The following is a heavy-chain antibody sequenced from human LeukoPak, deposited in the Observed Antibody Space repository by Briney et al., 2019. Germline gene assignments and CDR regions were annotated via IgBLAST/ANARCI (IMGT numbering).Heavy chain of an antibody. CDR1: GGSISSGSYY. J-gene: IGHJ4*02. CDR3: ARGRITIFGVVTNYFDY. Sequence: PSQTLSLTCTVSGGSISSGSYYWSWIRQPAGKGLEWIGRIYTSGSTNYNPSLKSRVTISVDTSKNQFSLKLSSVTVADTAVYYCARGRITIFGVVTNYFDYWGQGTLVTVSS. CDR2: IYTSGST. V-gene: IGHV4-61*02. D-gene: IGHD3-3*01.